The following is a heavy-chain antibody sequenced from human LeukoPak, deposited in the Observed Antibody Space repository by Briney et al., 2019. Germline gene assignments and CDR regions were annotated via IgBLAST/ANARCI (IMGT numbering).Heavy chain of an antibody. Sequence: GGSLRLSCAASGFAFSSYGMHWVRQAPGKGLEWVAYIHYDSTTEDYADSVKGRFTISRDNSKNTLYLQMNSLRAEDTAVYYCAKDVARGYFDWLTPPDYWGQGTLVTVSS. CDR3: AKDVARGYFDWLTPPDY. D-gene: IGHD3-9*01. V-gene: IGHV3-30*02. CDR1: GFAFSSYG. J-gene: IGHJ4*02. CDR2: IHYDSTTE.